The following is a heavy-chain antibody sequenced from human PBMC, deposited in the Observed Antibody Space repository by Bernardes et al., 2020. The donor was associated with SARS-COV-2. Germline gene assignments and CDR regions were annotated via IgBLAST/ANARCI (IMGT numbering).Heavy chain of an antibody. CDR2: INRDGSFT. J-gene: IGHJ4*02. D-gene: IGHD3-9*01. V-gene: IGHV3-74*03. Sequence: GGSLRLSCAASGFTFSHYWMHWFRQSPGKGLVWVSRINRDGSFTTYADSVMGRFTISRDNAKNTLYLQMNSLRAEDTAVYFCAREFDSGPYFERWGQGTLVTVSS. CDR3: AREFDSGPYFER. CDR1: GFTFSHYW.